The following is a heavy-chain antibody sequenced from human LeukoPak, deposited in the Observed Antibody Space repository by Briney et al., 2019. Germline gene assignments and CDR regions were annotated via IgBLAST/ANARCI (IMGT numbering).Heavy chain of an antibody. CDR3: TTDRFW. CDR2: IKSKTDGGTT. CDR1: GSTISNDW. D-gene: IGHD3-3*01. J-gene: IGHJ4*02. Sequence: PGGSLRLSCEASGSTISNDWMSWVRQAPGKGLEWVGRIKSKTDGGTTDYAAPVKGRFTISRDDSKNTLSLQMSGLKTEDTAVYYCTTDRFWWGQGTLVTVSS. V-gene: IGHV3-15*01.